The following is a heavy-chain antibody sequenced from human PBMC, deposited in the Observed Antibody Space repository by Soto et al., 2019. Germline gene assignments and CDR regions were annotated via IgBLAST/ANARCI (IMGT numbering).Heavy chain of an antibody. D-gene: IGHD3-22*01. V-gene: IGHV3-15*07. CDR2: IKSKTDGGTT. Sequence: GGSLTLSCAASRLTFSNAGMNWVRQASGKGLEWVGRIKSKTDGGTTDYAAPVKGSFTISRDDSKNTLYLQMNSLKTEDTAVYYCTTDGALYYYDSRGSDPLFDYCFQGHLATV. CDR1: RLTFSNAG. CDR3: TTDGALYYYDSRGSDPLFDY. J-gene: IGHJ4*02.